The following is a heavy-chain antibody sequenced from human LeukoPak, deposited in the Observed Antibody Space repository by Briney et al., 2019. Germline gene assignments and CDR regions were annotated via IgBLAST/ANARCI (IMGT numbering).Heavy chain of an antibody. V-gene: IGHV3-13*01. D-gene: IGHD3-16*01. CDR3: VRDLTGENAFDI. Sequence: GGSLRLSCAASGFTFRSYEMHWVRQVPGKGLEWVSAIGTAGDTYYPDSVKGRFAISRADAKNSLYLQVNSLRAGDTAVYYCVRDLTGENAFDIWGQGTMVTVSS. J-gene: IGHJ3*02. CDR1: GFTFRSYE. CDR2: IGTAGDT.